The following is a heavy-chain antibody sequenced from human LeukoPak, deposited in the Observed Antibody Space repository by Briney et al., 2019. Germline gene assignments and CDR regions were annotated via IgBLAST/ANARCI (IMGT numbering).Heavy chain of an antibody. CDR2: IYYSGST. J-gene: IGHJ4*02. D-gene: IGHD3-16*01. CDR3: AQGRPNTFGEDIRFLTKGGFDY. CDR1: GGSISSYY. Sequence: SQTLSLTCTVAGGSISSYYWSWIRQPPGKGLGWIGYIYYSGSTNYNPSLKSRVTISVDTSKNQVSLKLSSVTAAGTAVYYCAQGRPNTFGEDIRFLTKGGFDYWGQGTLVTVSS. V-gene: IGHV4-59*01.